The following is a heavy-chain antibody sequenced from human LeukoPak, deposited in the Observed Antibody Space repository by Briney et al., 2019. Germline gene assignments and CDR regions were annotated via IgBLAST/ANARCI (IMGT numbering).Heavy chain of an antibody. Sequence: GGSLRLSCAASGFSLSRYWMSWVRQAPGKGLEWVANIGKDGSGNDYVDSVEGRFTISRDNAKNSLYLQMNSLRADDTAVYYCARDSDYYATDQWGQGTLVTVSS. J-gene: IGHJ5*02. CDR3: ARDSDYYATDQ. V-gene: IGHV3-7*01. D-gene: IGHD2-2*01. CDR1: GFSLSRYW. CDR2: IGKDGSGN.